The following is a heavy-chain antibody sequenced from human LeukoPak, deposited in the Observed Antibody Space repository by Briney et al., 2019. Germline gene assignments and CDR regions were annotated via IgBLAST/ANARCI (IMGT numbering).Heavy chain of an antibody. CDR2: ISASGGST. V-gene: IGHV3-23*01. D-gene: IGHD2-15*01. Sequence: GGSLRLSCAASGFTFRSYAMSWVRQAPGKGLEWVSGISASGGSTYYADSVKGRFTISRDNSKNTLYLQMNSLRAEDTAVYYCAKRPSGVVVVAAFIDYWGQGTLVTVSS. CDR1: GFTFRSYA. CDR3: AKRPSGVVVVAAFIDY. J-gene: IGHJ4*02.